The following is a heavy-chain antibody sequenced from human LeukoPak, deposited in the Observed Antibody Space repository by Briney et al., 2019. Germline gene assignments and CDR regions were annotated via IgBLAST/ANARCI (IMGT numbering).Heavy chain of an antibody. D-gene: IGHD5-24*01. Sequence: ASXKVSCKASGYTFTSYGISWVRQAPGQGLEWMEWISSYNCNPNYAQKLQGTVTMTTHTSTSTAYMELRSLRSDDTAVYYCARDRRWLQPGIDYWGQGTLVTVSS. J-gene: IGHJ4*02. CDR1: GYTFTSYG. CDR2: ISSYNCNP. V-gene: IGHV1-18*01. CDR3: ARDRRWLQPGIDY.